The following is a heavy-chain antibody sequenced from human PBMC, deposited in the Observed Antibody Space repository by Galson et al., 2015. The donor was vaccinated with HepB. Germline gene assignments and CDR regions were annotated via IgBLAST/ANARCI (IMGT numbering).Heavy chain of an antibody. CDR3: ANDKRVGATHDAFDI. Sequence: SLRLSCAASGFTFSSYGMHWVRQAPGKGLEWVAVISYDGSNKYYADSVKGRFTISRDNSKNTLYLQMNSLRAEDTAVYYCANDKRVGATHDAFDIWGQGTMVTVSS. D-gene: IGHD1-26*01. V-gene: IGHV3-30*18. CDR2: ISYDGSNK. J-gene: IGHJ3*02. CDR1: GFTFSSYG.